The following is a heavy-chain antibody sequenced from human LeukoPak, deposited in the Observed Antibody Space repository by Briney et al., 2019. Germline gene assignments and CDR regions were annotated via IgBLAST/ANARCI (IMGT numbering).Heavy chain of an antibody. V-gene: IGHV3-9*03. D-gene: IGHD1-26*01. J-gene: IGHJ3*02. CDR2: ISWNSGSI. CDR1: GFTFDDYA. CDR3: AKDISPLGRSGSLGDAFDI. Sequence: PGGSLRLSCAASGFTFDDYAMHWVRQAPGKGLEWVSGISWNSGSIGYADSVKGRFTISRDNAKNSLYLQMNSLRAEDMALYYCAKDISPLGRSGSLGDAFDIWGQGTMVTVSS.